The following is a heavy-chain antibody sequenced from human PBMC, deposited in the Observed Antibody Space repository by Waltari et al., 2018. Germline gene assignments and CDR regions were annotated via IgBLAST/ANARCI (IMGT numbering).Heavy chain of an antibody. CDR1: GFTFSSHG. CDR3: AKEGGLFAGYGSFDY. Sequence: QVQLVESGGGVVQPGGSLRLSCAASGFTFSSHGRPWVRQAPGKGLEWVAFIRHDGTKKYSADSVKGRFTISRDNSKNTLYLQMNSLRAEDTAVYYCAKEGGLFAGYGSFDYWGQGTLVTVSS. D-gene: IGHD5-18*01. V-gene: IGHV3-30*02. J-gene: IGHJ4*02. CDR2: IRHDGTKK.